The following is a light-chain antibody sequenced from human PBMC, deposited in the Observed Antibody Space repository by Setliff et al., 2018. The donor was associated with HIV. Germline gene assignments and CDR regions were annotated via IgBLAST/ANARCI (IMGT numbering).Light chain of an antibody. Sequence: QSVMTQPASVSGSPGQSITISCTGTSSDVGGYNYVSWYQQHPGKAPKLMIYEVSDRPSGVSNRVSGSKSGNTASLTISGLQPDDEADYYCSSYAGKSTFDVFGTGTNVTVL. CDR1: SSDVGGYNY. CDR3: SSYAGKSTFDV. CDR2: EVS. V-gene: IGLV2-14*01. J-gene: IGLJ1*01.